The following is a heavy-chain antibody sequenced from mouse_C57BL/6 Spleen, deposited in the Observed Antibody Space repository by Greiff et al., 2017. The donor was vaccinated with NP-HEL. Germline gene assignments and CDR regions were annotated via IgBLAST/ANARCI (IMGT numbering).Heavy chain of an antibody. CDR1: GFTFSSYA. CDR3: TRDGGYDGYYYAMDY. Sequence: EVKLVESGEGLVKPGGSLKLSCAASGFTFSSYAMSWVRQTPEKRLEWVAYISSGGDYIYYADTVKGRFTISRDNARNTLDLQMSSLKSEDTAMYYCTRDGGYDGYYYAMDYWGQGTSVTVSS. V-gene: IGHV5-9-1*02. CDR2: ISSGGDYI. J-gene: IGHJ4*01. D-gene: IGHD2-2*01.